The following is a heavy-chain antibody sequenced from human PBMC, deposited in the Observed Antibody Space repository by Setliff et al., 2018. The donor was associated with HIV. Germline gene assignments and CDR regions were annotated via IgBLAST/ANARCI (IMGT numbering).Heavy chain of an antibody. CDR2: MNPNSGNT. Sequence: ASVKVSCKASGYTFSSYDINWVRQATGQGLEWMGWMNPNSGNTGYAQRFQGRVTITRNTSISTAYMELSSLRSDGTAVYYCARVGMGTVTTHGYWYFDLWGRGTLVTVSS. CDR3: ARVGMGTVTTHGYWYFDL. V-gene: IGHV1-8*03. D-gene: IGHD4-17*01. CDR1: GYTFSSYD. J-gene: IGHJ2*01.